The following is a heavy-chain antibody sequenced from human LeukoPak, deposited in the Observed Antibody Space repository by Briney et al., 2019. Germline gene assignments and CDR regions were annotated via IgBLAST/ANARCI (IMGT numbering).Heavy chain of an antibody. D-gene: IGHD4-23*01. Sequence: GGSLRLSCAASGFTFSSYEMHWVRQAPGKGLEWVSYISSSGSTIYYADSVKGRFTISRDNAKNSLYLQMNSLRAEDTAVYYCARDYGGSSPFDYWGQGTLVTVSS. CDR1: GFTFSSYE. CDR3: ARDYGGSSPFDY. V-gene: IGHV3-48*03. CDR2: ISSSGSTI. J-gene: IGHJ4*02.